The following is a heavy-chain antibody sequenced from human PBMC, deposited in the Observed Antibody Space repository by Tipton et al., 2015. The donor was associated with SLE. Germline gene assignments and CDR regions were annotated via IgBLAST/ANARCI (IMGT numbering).Heavy chain of an antibody. Sequence: TLSLTCAIYRGSFSGYHWSWIRQTPGKGLEWIGEINYSANTNYNPSLKSRATISIDPARNQLSLTLSSVTAADTAVYFCARGVAHYYDSGSFDVWGQGTLVTVSS. CDR3: ARGVAHYYDSGSFDV. CDR1: RGSFSGYH. CDR2: INYSANT. D-gene: IGHD3-22*01. J-gene: IGHJ3*01. V-gene: IGHV4-34*01.